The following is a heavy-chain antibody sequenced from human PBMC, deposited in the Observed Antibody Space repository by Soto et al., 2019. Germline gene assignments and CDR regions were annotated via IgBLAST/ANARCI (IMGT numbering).Heavy chain of an antibody. CDR3: ARDPMGRGVPLDY. CDR2: VSSDGGFT. Sequence: QVQLVESGGGLVEPGGSLRLSCEASGFTFSDYYMRWIRQVPGRGLECLSYVSSDGGFTHYADSVQGRFTISRDNTKNSLFREMKGLRAEDTALYSCARDPMGRGVPLDYWGPGTLVTVSS. CDR1: GFTFSDYY. V-gene: IGHV3-11*06. D-gene: IGHD3-10*01. J-gene: IGHJ4*02.